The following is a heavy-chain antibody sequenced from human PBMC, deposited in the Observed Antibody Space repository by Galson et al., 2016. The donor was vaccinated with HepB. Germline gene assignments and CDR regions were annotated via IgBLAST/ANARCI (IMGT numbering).Heavy chain of an antibody. J-gene: IGHJ5*02. CDR2: IHHEGGI. CDR1: GDSVSSKYW. D-gene: IGHD4-11*01. V-gene: IGHV4-4*02. CDR3: ARSGDYSWHS. Sequence: SETLSLTCGVSGDSVSSKYWWSWVRQTPGKGLEWIGEIHHEGGINYNPSLRSRVTISLDKFKNQFSLNLNSLTAADTAVYYCARSGDYSWHSWGQGTLVTVSS.